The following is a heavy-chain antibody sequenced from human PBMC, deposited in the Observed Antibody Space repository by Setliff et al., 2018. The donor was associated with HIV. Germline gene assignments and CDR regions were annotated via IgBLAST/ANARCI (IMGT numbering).Heavy chain of an antibody. J-gene: IGHJ4*02. CDR2: IYSGGST. CDR3: ARDRFCSSTGCSWAYYFNY. Sequence: PGGSLRLSCAASGFSVSTNYMSWVRQAPGKGLEWVSIIYSGGSTYYADSVKGRFTISRDNSKNTLYLQMNSLRAEDTAVYYCARDRFCSSTGCSWAYYFNYWGQGTLVTVSS. D-gene: IGHD2-2*01. V-gene: IGHV3-53*01. CDR1: GFSVSTNY.